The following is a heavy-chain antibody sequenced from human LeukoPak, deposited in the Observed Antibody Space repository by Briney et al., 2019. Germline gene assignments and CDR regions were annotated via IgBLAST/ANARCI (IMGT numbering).Heavy chain of an antibody. CDR2: MYLGGTT. D-gene: IGHD6-19*01. J-gene: IGHJ4*02. V-gene: IGHV4-4*02. CDR3: AGLEGRYSTDWFYFFDY. CDR1: GGSISSLNL. Sequence: PSGTLSLTCIVSGGSISSLNLWSWLRQPPGKGLEWIGEMYLGGTTNFNPSLKSRVTILIDKSKNQLSLQLTSVTAADTAVYYWAGLEGRYSTDWFYFFDYWGQGALVTVSS.